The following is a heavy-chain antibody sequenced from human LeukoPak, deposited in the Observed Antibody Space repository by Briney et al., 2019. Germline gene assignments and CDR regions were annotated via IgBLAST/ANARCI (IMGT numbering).Heavy chain of an antibody. CDR2: IKNDGSEE. CDR3: ARAIRGSAVDTGDR. CDR1: GFTFSSYW. Sequence: GGSLRLSCAASGFTFSSYWMRWVRQAPGKGLEGVANIKNDGSEEYYVDSVKGRFTISRDNAKNSLFLQMNSLTVEDTAVYYCARAIRGSAVDTGDRWGQGTLVTVSS. D-gene: IGHD3-10*01. J-gene: IGHJ4*02. V-gene: IGHV3-7*01.